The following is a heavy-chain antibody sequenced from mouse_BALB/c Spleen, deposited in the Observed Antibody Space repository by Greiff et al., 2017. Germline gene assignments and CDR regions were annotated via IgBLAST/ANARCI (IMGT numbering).Heavy chain of an antibody. J-gene: IGHJ2*01. CDR1: GYSITSDYA. D-gene: IGHD1-1*02. CDR2: ISYSGST. V-gene: IGHV3-2*02. Sequence: EVKLQESGPGLVKPSQSLSLTCTVTGYSITSDYAWNWIRQFPGNKLEWMGYISYSGSTSYNPSLKSRISITRDTSKNQFFLQLNSVTTEDTATYYCARETMGLLPFDYWGQGTTLTVSS. CDR3: ARETMGLLPFDY.